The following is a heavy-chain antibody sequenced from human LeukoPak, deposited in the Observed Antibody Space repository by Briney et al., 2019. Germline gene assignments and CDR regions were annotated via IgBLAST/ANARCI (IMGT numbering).Heavy chain of an antibody. D-gene: IGHD3-22*01. CDR1: GFTFSSYA. J-gene: IGHJ4*02. V-gene: IGHV3-23*01. CDR3: AKTIWNGNYYEAVDY. CDR2: ISASGGST. Sequence: GGSLRLSCAASGFTFSSYAMNWVRQTPGKGLEWVSSISASGGSTYHADSVKGRFTISRDNSKNTLYLQMNSLRAEDTAVYYCAKTIWNGNYYEAVDYWGQGTLVTVSS.